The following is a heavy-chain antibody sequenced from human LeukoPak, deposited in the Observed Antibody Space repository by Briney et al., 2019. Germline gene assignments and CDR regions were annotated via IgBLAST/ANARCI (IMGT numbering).Heavy chain of an antibody. CDR1: GFTFSSYG. V-gene: IGHV3-30*19. CDR3: ARGGSIAAAGTGYYFDY. CDR2: ISYDGSNK. J-gene: IGHJ4*02. D-gene: IGHD6-13*01. Sequence: QSGGSLRLSCAASGFTFSSYGMHWVRQAPGKGLEWVAVISYDGSNKYYADSVKGRFTISRDNSKNTLYLQMNSLRAEDTAVYYCARGGSIAAAGTGYYFDYWGQGTLVTVSS.